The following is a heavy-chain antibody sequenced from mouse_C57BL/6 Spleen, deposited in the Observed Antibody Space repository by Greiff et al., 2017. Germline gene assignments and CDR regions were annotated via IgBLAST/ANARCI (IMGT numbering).Heavy chain of an antibody. CDR3: ARSYYYGSPYWYFDV. Sequence: QVQLQQSGPELVKPGASVKISCKASGYAFSSSWMNWVKQRPGKGLEWIGRIYPGDGDTNYNGKFKGKATLTADKSSSTAYMQLSSLTSEDSAVYFWARSYYYGSPYWYFDVWGTGTTVTVSS. J-gene: IGHJ1*03. CDR2: IYPGDGDT. V-gene: IGHV1-82*01. D-gene: IGHD1-1*01. CDR1: GYAFSSSW.